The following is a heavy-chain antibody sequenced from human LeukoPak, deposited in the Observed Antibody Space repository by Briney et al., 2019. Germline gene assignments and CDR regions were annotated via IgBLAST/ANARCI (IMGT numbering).Heavy chain of an antibody. CDR3: ARDPYGGPDWYFDL. Sequence: GGSLRLSCAASGFSVGSNFMSWVRQAPGKGLEWVSVIYSGGNTYYADSVKGRFAISRDNSKNTLFLQMNTLRVEDTAVYFCARDPYGGPDWYFDLWGRGTQVTVSS. CDR2: IYSGGNT. J-gene: IGHJ2*01. D-gene: IGHD4-23*01. V-gene: IGHV3-53*01. CDR1: GFSVGSNF.